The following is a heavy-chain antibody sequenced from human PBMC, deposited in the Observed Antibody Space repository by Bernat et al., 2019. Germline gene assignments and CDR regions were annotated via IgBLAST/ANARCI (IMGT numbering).Heavy chain of an antibody. CDR3: ARDERDGYSYGMDV. D-gene: IGHD5-24*01. CDR1: GFTVSSNY. CDR2: ISSGGST. J-gene: IGHJ6*02. V-gene: IGHV3-66*01. Sequence: EVQLVESGGGLVQPGGSLRLSCAASGFTVSSNYMSWVRQAPGKGLEWVSVISSGGSTYYADSVKGRFTISRDNSKNTLYLQMNSLRAEDTAVYYCARDERDGYSYGMDVWGQGTTVTVSS.